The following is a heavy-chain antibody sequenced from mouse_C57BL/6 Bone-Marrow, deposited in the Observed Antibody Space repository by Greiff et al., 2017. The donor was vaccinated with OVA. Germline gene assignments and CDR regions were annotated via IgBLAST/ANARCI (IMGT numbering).Heavy chain of an antibody. D-gene: IGHD2-5*01. CDR2: IYPGGGYT. Sequence: QVHVKQSGAELVRPGTSVKMSCKASGYTFTNSWIGWAKQRPGHGLEWIGDIYPGGGYTNYTAKFKGKATLTADTSSSTAYMQFSSLTSEDSAIDNCARKCEYSNQYYAMDYWGQGTSVTVSS. J-gene: IGHJ4*01. CDR3: ARKCEYSNQYYAMDY. V-gene: IGHV1-63*01. CDR1: GYTFTNSW.